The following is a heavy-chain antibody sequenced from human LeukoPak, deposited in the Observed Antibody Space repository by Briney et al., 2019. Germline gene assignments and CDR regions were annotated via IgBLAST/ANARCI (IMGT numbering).Heavy chain of an antibody. CDR3: ATRMSHYYDSSGYVDPFDY. CDR2: FDPEDGET. CDR1: GYTLTELS. V-gene: IGHV1-24*01. Sequence: GASVKVSCKVSGYTLTELSMHWVRQAPGKGLEWMGGFDPEDGETIYAQKFQGRVTMTEDTSTDTAYMELSSLRSEDTAVYYCATRMSHYYDSSGYVDPFDYWGQGTLVTVSS. J-gene: IGHJ4*02. D-gene: IGHD3-22*01.